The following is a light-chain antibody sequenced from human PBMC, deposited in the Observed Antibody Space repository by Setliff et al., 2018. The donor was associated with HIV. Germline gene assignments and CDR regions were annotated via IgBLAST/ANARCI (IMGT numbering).Light chain of an antibody. V-gene: IGLV2-14*03. Sequence: QSVLTQPASVSGSPGQSITISCSGTSSDIGGYYYVSWYQQYPGRAPKLILYEVSNRPSGISNRFSGSKSGNTASLTISGLQAEDGADYYCCSYTSGSTLVFGGGTKVTVL. CDR3: CSYTSGSTLV. CDR2: EVS. J-gene: IGLJ2*01. CDR1: SSDIGGYYY.